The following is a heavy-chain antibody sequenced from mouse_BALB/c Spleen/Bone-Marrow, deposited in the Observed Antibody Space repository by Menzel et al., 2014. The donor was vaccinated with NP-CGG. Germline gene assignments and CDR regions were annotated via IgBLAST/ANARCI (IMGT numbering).Heavy chain of an antibody. Sequence: EVQLQQSGGGLVQPGGSLKLSCAASGFDFSRYWMSWVRQAPGKGLDWIGEINPDSSTINYTPSLKDKFIISRDNAKNALYVQISKVRSEDTALYYCARLNYYGNLYVWGAGTSVTVSS. D-gene: IGHD1-1*01. V-gene: IGHV4-1*02. CDR3: ARLNYYGNLYV. J-gene: IGHJ1*01. CDR2: INPDSSTI. CDR1: GFDFSRYW.